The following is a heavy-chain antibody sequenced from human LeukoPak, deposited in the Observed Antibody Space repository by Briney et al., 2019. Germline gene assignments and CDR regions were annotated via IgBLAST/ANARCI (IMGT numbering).Heavy chain of an antibody. Sequence: ASVKVSCKASGYTFTGYYMHWVRQDPGQGLEWMGWINPNSGGTNYAQKFQGRVTMTRDTSISTAYMELSRLRSDDTAVYYCARAPALWCSTSCYWHYFDYWGQGTLVTVSS. CDR2: INPNSGGT. V-gene: IGHV1-2*02. CDR1: GYTFTGYY. D-gene: IGHD2-2*01. CDR3: ARAPALWCSTSCYWHYFDY. J-gene: IGHJ4*02.